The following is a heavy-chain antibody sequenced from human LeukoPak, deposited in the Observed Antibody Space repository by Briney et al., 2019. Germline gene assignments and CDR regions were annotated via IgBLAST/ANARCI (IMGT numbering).Heavy chain of an antibody. CDR3: ARDRPSYYYGSGSYYRDYYYMDV. CDR2: ISSSSSTI. V-gene: IGHV3-48*01. D-gene: IGHD3-10*01. J-gene: IGHJ6*03. CDR1: GFTFSTYG. Sequence: GGSLRLSCAASGFTFSTYGMNWVRLAPGKGLEWVSYISSSSSTIYYADSVKGRFTISRDNAKNSLYLQMNSLRAEDTAVYYCARDRPSYYYGSGSYYRDYYYMDVWGKGTTVTVSS.